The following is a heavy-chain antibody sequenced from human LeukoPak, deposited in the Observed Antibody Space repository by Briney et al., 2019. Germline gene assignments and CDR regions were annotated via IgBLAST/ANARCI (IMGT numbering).Heavy chain of an antibody. D-gene: IGHD3-10*01. CDR3: ALNPDYYGSGSFDY. CDR2: IKEDGSEK. J-gene: IGHJ4*02. CDR1: GFTFSSYW. Sequence: HPGGSLRLSCATSGFTFSSYWMSWVRQAPGKGLEWVADIKEDGSEKYYVDSVKGRFTISRDDAKNSLYLQMNSLRAEDTAVYYCALNPDYYGSGSFDYWGQGTLVTVSS. V-gene: IGHV3-7*01.